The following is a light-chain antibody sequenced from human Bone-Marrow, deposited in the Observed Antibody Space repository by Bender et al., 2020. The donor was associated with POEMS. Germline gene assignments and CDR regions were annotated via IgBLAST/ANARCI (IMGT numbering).Light chain of an antibody. J-gene: IGLJ1*01. CDR3: ASYTSAATSV. V-gene: IGLV2-14*03. CDR2: DVT. CDR1: SSDVGGYNY. Sequence: QSALTQPASVSGSPGQSISISCTGTSSDVGGYNYVSWYQQHPGKAPKFRIYDVTNRPSDVSNRFSGSKSGNTASLTISRLQAEDEADYYCASYTSAATSVFGTGTVVTGL.